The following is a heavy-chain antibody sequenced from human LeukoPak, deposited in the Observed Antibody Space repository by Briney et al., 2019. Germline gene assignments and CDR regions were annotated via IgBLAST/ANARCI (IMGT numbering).Heavy chain of an antibody. D-gene: IGHD2-2*01. CDR2: IRYDGSNK. Sequence: GGSLRLSCAASGFTFSSYGMHWVRQAPGKGLEWVAFIRYDGSNKYYADSVKGRFTISRDNSKNTLYLQMNSLRAEDTAVYYCARAAYQLLWGAFDIWGQGTMVTVSS. CDR1: GFTFSSYG. CDR3: ARAAYQLLWGAFDI. V-gene: IGHV3-30*02. J-gene: IGHJ3*02.